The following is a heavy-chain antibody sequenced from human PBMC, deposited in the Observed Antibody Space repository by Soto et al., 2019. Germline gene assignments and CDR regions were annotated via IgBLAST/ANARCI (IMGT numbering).Heavy chain of an antibody. D-gene: IGHD3-16*01. CDR2: IKSKTDGGTT. CDR1: GFTFSNAW. CDR3: TTDTLSSKIRFDYYYGMDV. Sequence: GGSLRLSCAASGFTFSNAWMNWVRQAPGKGLEWVGRIKSKTDGGTTDYAAPVKGRFTISRDDSKNTLYLQMNSLKTEDTAVYYCTTDTLSSKIRFDYYYGMDVWGQGTTVTVSS. J-gene: IGHJ6*02. V-gene: IGHV3-15*07.